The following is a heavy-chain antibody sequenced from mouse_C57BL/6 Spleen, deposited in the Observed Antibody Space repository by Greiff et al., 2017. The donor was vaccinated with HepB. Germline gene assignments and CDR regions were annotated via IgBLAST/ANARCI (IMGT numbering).Heavy chain of an antibody. CDR1: GYTFTDYE. D-gene: IGHD1-1*01. Sequence: QVQLQQSGAELVRPGASVTLSCKASGYTFTDYEMHWVKQTPVHGLEWIGAIDPETGGTAYNQKFKGKAILTADKSSSTAYMELRSLTSEDSAVYYCTRSRLLRSRYVDVWGTGTTVTVSS. V-gene: IGHV1-15*01. J-gene: IGHJ1*03. CDR2: IDPETGGT. CDR3: TRSRLLRSRYVDV.